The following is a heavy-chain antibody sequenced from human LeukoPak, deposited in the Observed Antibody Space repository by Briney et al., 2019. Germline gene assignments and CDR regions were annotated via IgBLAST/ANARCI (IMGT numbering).Heavy chain of an antibody. D-gene: IGHD2-15*01. V-gene: IGHV3-23*01. J-gene: IGHJ6*02. Sequence: GGSLRLSCAASGFTFSIYAMSWVRQAPGKGLEWVSAISGSGGTAYYADSVKGRFTISRDNSKNTLYLQMNSLRAEDTAVYYCATPSFELLRLHCYYGMDVWGQGTTVTVSS. CDR3: ATPSFELLRLHCYYGMDV. CDR2: ISGSGGTA. CDR1: GFTFSIYA.